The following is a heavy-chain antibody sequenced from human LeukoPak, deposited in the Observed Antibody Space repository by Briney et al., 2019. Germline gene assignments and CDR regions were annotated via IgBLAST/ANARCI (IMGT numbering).Heavy chain of an antibody. CDR1: GFTFSSYA. D-gene: IGHD3-22*01. CDR2: ISYDGSNK. Sequence: GGSLRLSCAASGFTFSSYAMHWVRQAPGKGLEWVAVISYDGSNKYYADSVKGRFTISRDNSKNTLYLQMNSLRAEDTAVYYCARDYYDSSGYFDYWGQGTLVTVSS. CDR3: ARDYYDSSGYFDY. V-gene: IGHV3-30*04. J-gene: IGHJ4*02.